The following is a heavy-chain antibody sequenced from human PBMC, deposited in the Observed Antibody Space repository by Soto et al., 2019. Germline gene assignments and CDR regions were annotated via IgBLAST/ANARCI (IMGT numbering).Heavy chain of an antibody. J-gene: IGHJ4*02. CDR2: IKQDGSEK. CDR1: AFTFSTYW. V-gene: IGHV3-7*01. D-gene: IGHD6-6*01. CDR3: ARDHAIAARGLFDY. Sequence: PGGSLRLSCAASAFTFSTYWMSWLRQAPGKGLEWVATIKQDGSEKYYVDSVKGRFTISRDNAKDSVYLQMNSLRAEDTAVYYCARDHAIAARGLFDYWGQGTLVTVSS.